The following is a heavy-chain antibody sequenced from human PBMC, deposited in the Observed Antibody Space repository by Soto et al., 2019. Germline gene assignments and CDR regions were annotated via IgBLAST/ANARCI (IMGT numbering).Heavy chain of an antibody. D-gene: IGHD3-10*01. CDR3: ARFRGSYGMDV. V-gene: IGHV1-69*02. Sequence: SVKVSCKASGGTFSSYTISWVRQAPGQGLEWMGRIIPILGIANYAQKFQGRVTITTDKSTSTAYMELSSLRSEDTAVYYCARFRGSYGMDVWGQGTTVTVSS. CDR1: GGTFSSYT. J-gene: IGHJ6*02. CDR2: IIPILGIA.